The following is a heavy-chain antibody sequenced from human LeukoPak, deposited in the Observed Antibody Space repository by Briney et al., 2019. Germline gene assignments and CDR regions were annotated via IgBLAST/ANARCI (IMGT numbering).Heavy chain of an antibody. V-gene: IGHV3-7*03. CDR3: AKIPQVATYTVPNFDF. CDR2: IKQDGSEK. Sequence: PGGSLRLSCAASGFTFSSYWMSWVRQAPGKGLEWVANIKQDGSEKNYVDSVKGRFTISRDNSKNTLYLQMNSLRAEDTAVYYCAKIPQVATYTVPNFDFWGQGTLVTVSS. J-gene: IGHJ4*02. CDR1: GFTFSSYW. D-gene: IGHD3-16*01.